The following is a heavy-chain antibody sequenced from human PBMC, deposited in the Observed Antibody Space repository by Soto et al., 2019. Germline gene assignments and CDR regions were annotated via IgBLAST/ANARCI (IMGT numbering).Heavy chain of an antibody. J-gene: IGHJ4*02. CDR1: GVTFSSYA. Sequence: GGSLRLSCAASGVTFSSYAMHWVRQDPGKGLGWVAVISYDGSNKYYADSVKGRFTISRDNSKNTLYLQMNSLRAEDTAVYYCAREDSIIIPAVSDFWGQGTLVTVSS. CDR3: AREDSIIIPAVSDF. V-gene: IGHV3-30-3*01. D-gene: IGHD2-2*01. CDR2: ISYDGSNK.